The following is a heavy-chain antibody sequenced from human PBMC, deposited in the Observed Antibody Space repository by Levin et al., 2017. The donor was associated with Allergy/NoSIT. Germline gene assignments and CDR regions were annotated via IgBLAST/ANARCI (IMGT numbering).Heavy chain of an antibody. CDR3: ASLDSSGYQLFGY. CDR2: IYYSGTT. CDR1: GVSVSNGAYY. Sequence: SQTLSLTCTVSGVSVSNGAYYWSWIRQHPGKGLEWLGSIYYSGTTYYNPSLKSRLIMSVDMSNNQFSLKLSSVTAADTALYYCASLDSSGYQLFGYWGQGTQVTVSS. J-gene: IGHJ4*02. D-gene: IGHD3-22*01. V-gene: IGHV4-31*03.